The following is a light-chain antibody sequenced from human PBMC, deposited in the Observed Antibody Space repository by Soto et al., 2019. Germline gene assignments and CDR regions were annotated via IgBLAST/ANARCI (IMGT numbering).Light chain of an antibody. CDR2: KAS. CDR3: QHYDSYSEA. Sequence: IQMTQSPSTLSGSVGASVTITCRASQTISSWLAWYQQKPGKAPKLLIYKASTLKSGVPSRFSGSGSGTEFTLTISSLQPDDFATYYCQHYDSYSEAFGQGTKVDI. V-gene: IGKV1-5*03. J-gene: IGKJ1*01. CDR1: QTISSW.